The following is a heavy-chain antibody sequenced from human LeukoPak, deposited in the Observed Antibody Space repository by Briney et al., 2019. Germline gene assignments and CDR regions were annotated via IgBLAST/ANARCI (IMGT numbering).Heavy chain of an antibody. CDR1: GGTFSSYA. J-gene: IGHJ4*02. Sequence: GPPVKVSCKASGGTFSSYAISWVRQAPGQGLEWMRGIIPIFGTANYAQKFQGRVTITADESTSTAYMELSSLRSEDTAVYYCARDIVVRGVITRYFDYWGQGTLVTVSS. V-gene: IGHV1-69*13. D-gene: IGHD3-10*01. CDR2: IIPIFGTA. CDR3: ARDIVVRGVITRYFDY.